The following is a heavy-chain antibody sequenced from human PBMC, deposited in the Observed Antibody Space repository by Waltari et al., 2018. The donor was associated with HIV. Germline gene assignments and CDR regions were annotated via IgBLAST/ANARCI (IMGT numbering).Heavy chain of an antibody. CDR1: ENAFSGSV. J-gene: IGHJ4*02. CDR3: AEGYGAFDFDY. V-gene: IGHV7-4-1*01. CDR2: IDTKTGSP. D-gene: IGHD2-15*01. Sequence: QVQLHQSPSQLKKPGTSVNISCKSSENAFSGSVINWVRQAPGQGLEWIGLIDTKTGSPTYAQVFSGLLILSLDTSVTTSYLQIRALKTNDTATYYCAEGYGAFDFDYWGQGTLITVSP.